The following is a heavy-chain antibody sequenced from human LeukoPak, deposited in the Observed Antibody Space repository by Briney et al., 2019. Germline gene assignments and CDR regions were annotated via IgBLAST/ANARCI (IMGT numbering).Heavy chain of an antibody. J-gene: IGHJ4*02. CDR1: GFTFSSYA. CDR2: ISGSGGST. Sequence: GGSLRFSCAASGFTFSSYAMSWVSQAPGKGMEWVSAISGSGGSTYYADSVKGRFTISRDNSKNTLYLQMNSLRAEDTAVYYCAKDEVVPAALFDYWGQGTLVTVSS. V-gene: IGHV3-23*01. CDR3: AKDEVVPAALFDY. D-gene: IGHD2-2*01.